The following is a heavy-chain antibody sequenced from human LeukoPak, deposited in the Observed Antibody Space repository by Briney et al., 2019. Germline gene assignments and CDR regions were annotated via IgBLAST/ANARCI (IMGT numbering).Heavy chain of an antibody. CDR3: ARGYPTHAFDI. V-gene: IGHV3-30-3*01. CDR2: ISYDGSNK. CDR1: GFTFSSYA. Sequence: GGSLRLSCAASGFTFSSYAMHWVRQAPGKGLEWVAVISYDGSNKYYADSVKGRFTISRDNSKDTLYLQMNSLRAEDTAVYYCARGYPTHAFDIWGQGTMVTVSS. D-gene: IGHD1-26*01. J-gene: IGHJ3*02.